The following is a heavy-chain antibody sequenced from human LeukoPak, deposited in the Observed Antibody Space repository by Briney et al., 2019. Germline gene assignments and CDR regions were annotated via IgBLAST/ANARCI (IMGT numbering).Heavy chain of an antibody. CDR3: AREGPDITSWHY. CDR1: GGSFSDYY. D-gene: IGHD2-2*01. CDR2: INHSGST. Sequence: SQTLSLTCAVYGGSFSDYYWSWIRQPPGKGLEWIGEINHSGSTNYNPSLKSRVTISVDTSQNQFSLNLRSVTAADTAVYYCAREGPDITSWHYWGQGTLVTVSS. J-gene: IGHJ4*02. V-gene: IGHV4-34*01.